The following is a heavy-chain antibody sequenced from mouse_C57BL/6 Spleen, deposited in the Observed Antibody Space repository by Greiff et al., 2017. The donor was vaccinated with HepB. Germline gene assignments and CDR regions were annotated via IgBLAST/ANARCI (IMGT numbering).Heavy chain of an antibody. CDR1: GYSITSGYY. D-gene: IGHD4-1*01. CDR3: ANNWDDYAMDY. J-gene: IGHJ4*01. CDR2: ISYDGSN. Sequence: DVQLQESGPGLVKPSQSLSLTCSVTGYSITSGYYWNWIRQFPGNKLEWMGYISYDGSNNYNPSLKNRISITRDTSKNQFFLKLNSVTTEDTATYYCANNWDDYAMDYWGQGTSVTVSS. V-gene: IGHV3-6*01.